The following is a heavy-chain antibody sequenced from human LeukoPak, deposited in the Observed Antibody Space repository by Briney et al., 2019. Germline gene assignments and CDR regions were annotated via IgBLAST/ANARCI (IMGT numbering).Heavy chain of an antibody. CDR3: TREFPSTGYFDY. D-gene: IGHD1-1*01. CDR2: IIPIFDTG. Sequence: ASVKVSCKASGYTFSSYAISWVRQAPGQGLEWMGGIIPIFDTGNYAQKFRGRLTITADESTSTAYMELSSLRSEDTAMYFCTREFPSTGYFDYWGQGTLVTVSS. CDR1: GYTFSSYA. J-gene: IGHJ4*02. V-gene: IGHV1-69*01.